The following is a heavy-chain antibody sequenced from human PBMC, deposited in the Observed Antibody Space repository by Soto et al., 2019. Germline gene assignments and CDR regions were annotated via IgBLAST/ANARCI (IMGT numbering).Heavy chain of an antibody. V-gene: IGHV1-69*13. Sequence: SVKVSCKASGGTFSSYAISWVREAPGQGLEWMGGIIPIFGTANYAQKFQGRVTITADESTSTAYMELSSLRSEDTAVYYCARARNYYDSSGYYGYWGQGTLVTVSS. CDR1: GGTFSSYA. CDR2: IIPIFGTA. D-gene: IGHD3-22*01. CDR3: ARARNYYDSSGYYGY. J-gene: IGHJ4*02.